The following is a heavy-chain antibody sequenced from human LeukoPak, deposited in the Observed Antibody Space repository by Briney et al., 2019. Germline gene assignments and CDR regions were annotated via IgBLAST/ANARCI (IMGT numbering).Heavy chain of an antibody. V-gene: IGHV3-23*01. Sequence: GASLRLSCAASGFTFSSYAMSWVRQAPGKGLEWVSAISGSGGSTYYADSVKGRFTISRDNSKNALYLQMNSLRADDTAMYHCAKSKYNWNDRAYFERWGQGTLVTVSS. D-gene: IGHD1-20*01. CDR2: ISGSGGST. CDR1: GFTFSSYA. J-gene: IGHJ4*02. CDR3: AKSKYNWNDRAYFER.